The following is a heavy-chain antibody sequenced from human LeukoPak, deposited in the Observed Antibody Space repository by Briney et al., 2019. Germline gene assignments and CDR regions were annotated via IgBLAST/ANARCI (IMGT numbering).Heavy chain of an antibody. CDR3: ARDCGGDCLDAFDI. CDR2: IYYSGST. J-gene: IGHJ3*02. Sequence: SETLSLTCTVSGGSISSYYWSWIRQPPGKGLEWIGYIYYSGSTNYNPSLKSRVTISVDTSKNQFSLKLGSVTAADTAVYYCARDCGGDCLDAFDIWGQGTMVTVSS. V-gene: IGHV4-59*01. CDR1: GGSISSYY. D-gene: IGHD2-21*02.